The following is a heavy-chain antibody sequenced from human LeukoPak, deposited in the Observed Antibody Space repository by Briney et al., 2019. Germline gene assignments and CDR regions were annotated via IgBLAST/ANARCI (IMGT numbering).Heavy chain of an antibody. CDR3: AREDPQTTVPEGMDV. Sequence: SETLSLTCTVSGVSISYYYWSWVRQSPGKGLEWIGYIYYSGTTNYNPSLKSRVTISVDTSKNQFSLQLRSVTAADTAVYYCAREDPQTTVPEGMDVWGQGTTVTVSS. V-gene: IGHV4-59*01. J-gene: IGHJ6*02. CDR1: GVSISYYY. D-gene: IGHD4-17*01. CDR2: IYYSGTT.